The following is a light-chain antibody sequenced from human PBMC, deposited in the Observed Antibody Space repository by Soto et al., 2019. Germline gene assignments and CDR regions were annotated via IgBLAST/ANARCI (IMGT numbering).Light chain of an antibody. J-gene: IGKJ1*01. V-gene: IGKV1-39*01. CDR1: QSISSY. Sequence: IQMTQSPSSPFSSVGDRVTITCRASQSISSYLNWYQQKPGKAPKLLIYAASSLQSGVPSRFSGSGSGTDFTLTISSLQPEDFTTYYCQQTYRTPSTFGQGTMVAIK. CDR2: AAS. CDR3: QQTYRTPST.